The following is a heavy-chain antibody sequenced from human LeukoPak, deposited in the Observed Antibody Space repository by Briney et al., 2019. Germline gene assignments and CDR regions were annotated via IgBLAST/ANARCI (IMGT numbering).Heavy chain of an antibody. Sequence: GGSLRLSCAASGFTVSSNYMSWVRQAPGKGLEWVSVIYSGGSTYYADSVKGRFTISRDNSKNTLYLQMNSLRAEDTAVYYCARDYPHYYYDSRGYEAAFDIWGQGTMVTVSS. CDR3: ARDYPHYYYDSRGYEAAFDI. V-gene: IGHV3-66*01. D-gene: IGHD3-22*01. CDR2: IYSGGST. J-gene: IGHJ3*02. CDR1: GFTVSSNY.